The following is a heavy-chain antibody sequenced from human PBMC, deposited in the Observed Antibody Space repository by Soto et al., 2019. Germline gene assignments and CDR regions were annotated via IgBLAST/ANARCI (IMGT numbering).Heavy chain of an antibody. D-gene: IGHD3-16*01. CDR1: GYTFTSYD. V-gene: IGHV1-8*01. CDR2: MNPNSGNT. Sequence: ASVKVSCKASGYTFTSYDINWVRQATGQGLEWMGWMNPNSGNTGYAQKFQGRVTMTRNTSISTAYMELSSLRSEDTAVYYCARKIRLGFCPDNPCPANFKYYYYYMDVWGKGTTVTVSS. CDR3: ARKIRLGFCPDNPCPANFKYYYYYMDV. J-gene: IGHJ6*03.